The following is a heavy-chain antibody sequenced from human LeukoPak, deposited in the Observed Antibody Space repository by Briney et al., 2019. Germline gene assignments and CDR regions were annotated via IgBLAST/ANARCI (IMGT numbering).Heavy chain of an antibody. Sequence: GGSLRLSCAASGFTFNNYAMTWVRQAPGKGLEWVSAISGSGGSTYYADSVKGRFTISRDNSKNTLYLQMNSLRAEDTAVYYCAKGAASGGRKLDYWGQGTLVTVSS. CDR1: GFTFNNYA. D-gene: IGHD2-15*01. J-gene: IGHJ4*02. CDR2: ISGSGGST. CDR3: AKGAASGGRKLDY. V-gene: IGHV3-23*01.